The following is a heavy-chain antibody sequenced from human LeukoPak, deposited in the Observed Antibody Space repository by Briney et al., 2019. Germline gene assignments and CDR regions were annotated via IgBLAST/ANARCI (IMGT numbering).Heavy chain of an antibody. CDR3: ARSGYSKSRGFGYYFDY. CDR2: INHSGST. CDR1: GGSFSGYY. D-gene: IGHD6-13*01. Sequence: SETLSLTCAVYGGSFSGYYWSWIRQPPGKGLEWIGEINHSGSTNYNPSLKSRVTISVDTSKNQFSLKLSSVTAADTAVYYCARSGYSKSRGFGYYFDYWGQGTLVTVSS. V-gene: IGHV4-34*01. J-gene: IGHJ4*02.